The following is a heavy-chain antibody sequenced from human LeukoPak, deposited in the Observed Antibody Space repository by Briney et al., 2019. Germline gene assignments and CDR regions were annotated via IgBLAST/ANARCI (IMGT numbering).Heavy chain of an antibody. Sequence: ASVKVSCKASGYTFTSYAMHWVRQAPGQRLEWMGWVNAGNGNTKYSQKIQGRVTITRDTSASTAYMELSSLRSEDTAVYYCGRDSGSSSWYNYWGQGTLVTVSS. V-gene: IGHV1-3*01. CDR1: GYTFTSYA. D-gene: IGHD6-13*01. CDR2: VNAGNGNT. J-gene: IGHJ4*02. CDR3: GRDSGSSSWYNY.